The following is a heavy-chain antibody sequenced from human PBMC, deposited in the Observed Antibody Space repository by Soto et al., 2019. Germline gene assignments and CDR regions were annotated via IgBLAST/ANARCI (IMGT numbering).Heavy chain of an antibody. D-gene: IGHD6-19*01. V-gene: IGHV1-46*01. Sequence: QVQLVQSGAEVKKPGASVKVSCKASGYTFTSYYMHWVRQAPGQGLEWMGIINPSGGSTSYAQKFQGTVTMTRDTSTSTVYMELSSLRSEDTAVYYCASYSSGWAGGVDYWGQGTLVTVSS. CDR3: ASYSSGWAGGVDY. CDR1: GYTFTSYY. CDR2: INPSGGST. J-gene: IGHJ4*02.